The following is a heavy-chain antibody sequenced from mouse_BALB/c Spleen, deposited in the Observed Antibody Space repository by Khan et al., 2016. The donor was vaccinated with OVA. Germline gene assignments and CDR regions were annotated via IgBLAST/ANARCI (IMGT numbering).Heavy chain of an antibody. Sequence: QVQLKESGAELVRPGVSVKISCKGSGYTFTDFTMHWVRQSHAMSLEWIGVISTCYGHATYNQEFKDKATLTVDKSSSTAYMELARLTSEDSAFFYCTRGGGGTGFAYWGQGTLVTVSA. CDR3: TRGGGGTGFAY. V-gene: IGHV1S137*01. CDR1: GYTFTDFT. D-gene: IGHD4-1*01. J-gene: IGHJ3*01. CDR2: ISTCYGHA.